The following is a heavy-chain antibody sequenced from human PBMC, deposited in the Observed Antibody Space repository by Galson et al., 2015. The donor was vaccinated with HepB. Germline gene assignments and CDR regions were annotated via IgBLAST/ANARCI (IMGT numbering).Heavy chain of an antibody. CDR2: IYYRSKWYF. V-gene: IGHV6-1*01. Sequence: CAISGDSVSSKSAIWNWIRQSPSRGLEWLGRIYYRSKWYFHYADSVRGRITINLDTSKNQFSLQLNSVTPEDTAMYYCARLDPGGDSWLLNYFDYWGQGTLVTVSP. CDR3: ARLDPGGDSWLLNYFDY. CDR1: GDSVSSKSAI. D-gene: IGHD6-13*01. J-gene: IGHJ4*02.